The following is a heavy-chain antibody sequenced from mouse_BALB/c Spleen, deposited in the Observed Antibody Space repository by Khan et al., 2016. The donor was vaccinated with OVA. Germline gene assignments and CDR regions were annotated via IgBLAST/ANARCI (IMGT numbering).Heavy chain of an antibody. CDR3: ARSGYDYFAY. CDR1: GYGFSNYL. D-gene: IGHD2-14*01. CDR2: LYPGDGNT. Sequence: VQLQESGAELVRPGSSVKISCKASGYGFSNYLMNWVKQGPGQGLEWIGQLYPGDGNTNYNGKFKDKATLTVDKSSSTAYMQLSSLTSEDSAVYFGARSGYDYFAYWGQGTLVTVSA. V-gene: IGHV1-80*01. J-gene: IGHJ3*01.